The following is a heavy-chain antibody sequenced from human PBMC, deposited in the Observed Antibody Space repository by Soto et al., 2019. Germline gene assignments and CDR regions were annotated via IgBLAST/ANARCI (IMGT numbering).Heavy chain of an antibody. CDR3: ARTKAGYSSSRQEYYYYYDMDV. D-gene: IGHD6-13*01. Sequence: ASVKVSCKASGYTFTSYYMHWVRQAPGQGLEWMGIINPSGGSTSYAQKFQGRVTMTRDTSTSTVYMELSSLRSEDTAVYYCARTKAGYSSSRQEYYYYYDMDVWGKGTTVTVSS. CDR1: GYTFTSYY. V-gene: IGHV1-46*01. J-gene: IGHJ6*03. CDR2: INPSGGST.